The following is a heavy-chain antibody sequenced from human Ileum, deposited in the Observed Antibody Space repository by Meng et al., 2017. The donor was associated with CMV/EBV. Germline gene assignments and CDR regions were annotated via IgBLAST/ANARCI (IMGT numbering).Heavy chain of an antibody. J-gene: IGHJ5*02. CDR1: GSSRTYC. CDR2: IEHSGYT. CDR3: AREIIYDYGGNSDWFDP. D-gene: IGHD4-23*01. Sequence: GSSRTYCWSWNRQAPRKGWEWIGYIEHSGYTNYNPSLKSGVTRSLDTSKNQFSLKLTSVTAADTAGYYCAREIIYDYGGNSDWFDPWGQGILVTVSS. V-gene: IGHV4-61*01.